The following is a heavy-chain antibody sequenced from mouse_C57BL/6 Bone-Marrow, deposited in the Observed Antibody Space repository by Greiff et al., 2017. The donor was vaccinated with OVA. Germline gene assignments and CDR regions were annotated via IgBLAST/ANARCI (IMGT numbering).Heavy chain of an antibody. D-gene: IGHD2-3*01. Sequence: VQLKKSGPELVKPGASVKISCKASGYTFTDYYMNWVKQSHGKSLEWIGDINPNNGGTSYNQKFKGKATLTVDKSSSTAYMELRSLTSEDSAVYYCARDGYYSDYWGQGTTLTVSS. V-gene: IGHV1-26*01. CDR1: GYTFTDYY. CDR2: INPNNGGT. CDR3: ARDGYYSDY. J-gene: IGHJ2*01.